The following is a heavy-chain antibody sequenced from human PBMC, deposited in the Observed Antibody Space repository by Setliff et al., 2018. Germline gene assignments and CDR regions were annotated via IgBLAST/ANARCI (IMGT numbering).Heavy chain of an antibody. J-gene: IGHJ2*01. CDR3: ARIPFYYDSSGYYYDLNWYFDL. Sequence: SETLSLTCTVSGVSINNYYWSWIRQPPGKGLEWIGYINYSGNTNYNPSLRSRVTISVDTSKNQFSLKLTSVTAADAAVYFCARIPFYYDSSGYYYDLNWYFDLWGRGALVTVSS. V-gene: IGHV4-59*08. CDR1: GVSINNYY. D-gene: IGHD3-22*01. CDR2: INYSGNT.